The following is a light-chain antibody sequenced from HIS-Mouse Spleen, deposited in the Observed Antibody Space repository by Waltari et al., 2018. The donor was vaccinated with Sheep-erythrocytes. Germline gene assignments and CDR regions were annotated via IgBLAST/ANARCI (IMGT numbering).Light chain of an antibody. J-gene: IGKJ1*01. CDR1: QGISSA. Sequence: AIQLTQSPSSLSASVGDRVTITCRASQGISSALAWYQQKPGKAPKLLIYDASSLESGVPSRFSCSCSGTDFTLTISSLQPEDFATYYCQQFNNYPRTFGQGTKVEIK. V-gene: IGKV1D-13*01. CDR2: DAS. CDR3: QQFNNYPRT.